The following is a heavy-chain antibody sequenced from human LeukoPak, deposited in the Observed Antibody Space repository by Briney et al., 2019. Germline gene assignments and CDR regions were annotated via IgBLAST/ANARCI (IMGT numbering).Heavy chain of an antibody. D-gene: IGHD2-2*01. Sequence: SETLSLTCAVYGGSVSGYYWSWIRQPPGKGLEWIGEINHSESTNYNPSLKSRVTISVDTSKNQFSLKLRSATAADTAVYYCARTSEGYCRSTRCWAYYYYMDVWGKGTTVTISS. J-gene: IGHJ6*03. V-gene: IGHV4-34*01. CDR2: INHSEST. CDR1: GGSVSGYY. CDR3: ARTSEGYCRSTRCWAYYYYMDV.